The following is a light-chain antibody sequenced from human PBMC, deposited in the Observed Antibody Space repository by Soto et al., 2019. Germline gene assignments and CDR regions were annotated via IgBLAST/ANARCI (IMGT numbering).Light chain of an antibody. J-gene: IGKJ5*01. V-gene: IGKV3D-20*02. CDR3: QQRSNWPPAIT. Sequence: EIVMTQSPATLSVSPGERATLSCRASQSLSSSYLAWYQQKPGLAPRLLIYDASSRATGIPARFSGSGSGTDFTLTISSLEPEDFAVYYCQQRSNWPPAITFGQGARLEIK. CDR1: QSLSSSY. CDR2: DAS.